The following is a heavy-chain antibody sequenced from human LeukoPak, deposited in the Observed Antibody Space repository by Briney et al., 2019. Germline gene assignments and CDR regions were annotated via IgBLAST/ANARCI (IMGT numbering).Heavy chain of an antibody. CDR2: INSDASTI. J-gene: IGHJ4*02. V-gene: IGHV3-74*01. D-gene: IGHD2-8*01. Sequence: GGSLRLSCMISGLTFSDQWLAWVRQPPGKGLVWVSRINSDASTINYADSVKGRFTISRDNAKNTLYLQMNNLRAEDTAVYYCAREDCTIGAVCSSLLDHWGRGTLVTVSS. CDR3: AREDCTIGAVCSSLLDH. CDR1: GLTFSDQW.